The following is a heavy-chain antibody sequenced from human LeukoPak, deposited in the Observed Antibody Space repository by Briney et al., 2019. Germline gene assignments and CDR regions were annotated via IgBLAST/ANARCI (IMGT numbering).Heavy chain of an antibody. Sequence: ASVKVSCKASGYTFTDYYIHWMRQAPGQGLQWMGWVNPNSGGTNYAQNFEGRVTMTRDTSIRTAYMELSRLRSDDTAVYYCARVYRGGFDRSVYWLGGFDMWVQATKVTVS. CDR2: VNPNSGGT. D-gene: IGHD3-22*01. V-gene: IGHV1-2*02. CDR3: ARVYRGGFDRSVYWLGGFDM. CDR1: GYTFTDYY. J-gene: IGHJ3*02.